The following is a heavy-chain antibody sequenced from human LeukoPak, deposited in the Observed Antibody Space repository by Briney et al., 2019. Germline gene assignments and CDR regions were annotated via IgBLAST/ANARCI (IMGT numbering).Heavy chain of an antibody. CDR1: GFTFSDYY. Sequence: GGSLRLSCAASGFTFSDYYMSWIRRAPGKGREGLSYISSSGCTIYYADSVKGRFTISRDNAKNSLYLQMNSLRVEDTAVYYCARHYYHSSGHGGYWGQGTLVTVSS. J-gene: IGHJ4*02. D-gene: IGHD3-22*01. CDR2: ISSSGCTI. V-gene: IGHV3-11*01. CDR3: ARHYYHSSGHGGY.